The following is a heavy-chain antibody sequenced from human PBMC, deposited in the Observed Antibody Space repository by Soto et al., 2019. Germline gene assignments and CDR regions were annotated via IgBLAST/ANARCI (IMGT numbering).Heavy chain of an antibody. CDR1: GFTFSSYA. Sequence: GGSLRLSCAASGFTFSSYAMHWVRQAPGKGLEWVAVISYDGSNKYYADSVKGLFTISRDNSKNTLYLQMNSLRAEDTAVYYCARDPLYGSSSWYYFDYWGQGTLVTVSS. D-gene: IGHD6-13*01. CDR2: ISYDGSNK. J-gene: IGHJ4*02. CDR3: ARDPLYGSSSWYYFDY. V-gene: IGHV3-30*04.